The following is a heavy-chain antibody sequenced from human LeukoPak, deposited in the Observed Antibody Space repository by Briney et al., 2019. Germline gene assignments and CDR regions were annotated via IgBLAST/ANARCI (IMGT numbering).Heavy chain of an antibody. CDR3: ARATAAGVFDY. J-gene: IGHJ4*02. CDR1: GFTFSSYS. V-gene: IGHV3-48*01. D-gene: IGHD6-13*01. Sequence: PGGSLRLSCAASGFTFSSYSMNWVRHAPGKGLEWVSYISSSSSTIYYADSVKGRFTISRDNAKNSLYLQMNSLRAEDTAVYYCARATAAGVFDYWGQGTLVTVSS. CDR2: ISSSSSTI.